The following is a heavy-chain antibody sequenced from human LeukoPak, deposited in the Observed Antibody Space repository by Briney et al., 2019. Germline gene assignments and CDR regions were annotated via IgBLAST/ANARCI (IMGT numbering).Heavy chain of an antibody. J-gene: IGHJ4*02. CDR3: ARLRGYCSSSSCYGAEDY. CDR2: ISSGSNYI. Sequence: GGSLRLSCAASGFTFSSYSMNWVRQAPGEGREWVSSISSGSNYIYYADSVKGRFTISRDNAKNSLYLQLNSLRAEDTAVYYCARLRGYCSSSSCYGAEDYWGQGTLVTVSS. CDR1: GFTFSSYS. D-gene: IGHD2-2*01. V-gene: IGHV3-21*01.